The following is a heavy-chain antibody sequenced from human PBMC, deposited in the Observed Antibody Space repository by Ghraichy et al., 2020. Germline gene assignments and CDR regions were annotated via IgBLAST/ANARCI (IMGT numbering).Heavy chain of an antibody. D-gene: IGHD6-13*01. CDR3: LCIAAAVRYFDY. CDR2: INPNSGGT. V-gene: IGHV1-2*06. Sequence: ASVKVSCKASGYTFTGYYMHWVRQAPGQGLEWMGRINPNSGGTNYAQKFQGRVTMTRDTSISTAYMELSRLRSDDTAVYYCLCIAAAVRYFDYWGQGTLVTVSS. J-gene: IGHJ4*02. CDR1: GYTFTGYY.